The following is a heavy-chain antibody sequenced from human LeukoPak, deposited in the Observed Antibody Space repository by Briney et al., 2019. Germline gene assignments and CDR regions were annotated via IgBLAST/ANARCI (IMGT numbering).Heavy chain of an antibody. CDR2: MYHSGST. CDR3: ARRYYYVSGSYYNHFDP. Sequence: SETLSLTCTVSGASIRSNYWSWVRQPPGKGLEWIGSMYHSGSTYYNPSLKSRVTISVDTSKNHFSLKLSSVTAADTAVYYCARRYYYVSGSYYNHFDPWGQGTLVTVSS. V-gene: IGHV4-39*02. J-gene: IGHJ5*02. CDR1: GASIRSNY. D-gene: IGHD3-10*01.